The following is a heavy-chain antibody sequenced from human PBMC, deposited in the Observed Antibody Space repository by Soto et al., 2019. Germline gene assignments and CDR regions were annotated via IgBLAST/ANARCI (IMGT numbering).Heavy chain of an antibody. CDR1: GFTFSSYA. V-gene: IGHV3-23*01. CDR2: ISGSGGST. CDR3: AKRTIKDTAMVTLDY. J-gene: IGHJ4*02. Sequence: GGSLRLSRAASGFTFSSYAMSWVRQAPGKGLEWVSAISGSGGSTYYADSVKGRFTISRDNSKNTLYLQMNSLRAEDTAVYYCAKRTIKDTAMVTLDYWGQGTLVTVSS. D-gene: IGHD5-18*01.